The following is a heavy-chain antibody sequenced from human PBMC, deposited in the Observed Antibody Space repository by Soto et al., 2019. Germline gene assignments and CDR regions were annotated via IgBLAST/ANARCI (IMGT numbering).Heavy chain of an antibody. Sequence: SETLSLTCAVYGGSFSGYYWSWIRQPPGKGLEWIGEINHSGSTNYNPSLKSRVTISVDTSKNQFSLKLSSVTAADTAVYYCARVAPRSGWYLGQRIDYWGQGTLVTVSS. CDR1: GGSFSGYY. J-gene: IGHJ4*02. V-gene: IGHV4-34*01. CDR3: ARVAPRSGWYLGQRIDY. D-gene: IGHD6-19*01. CDR2: INHSGST.